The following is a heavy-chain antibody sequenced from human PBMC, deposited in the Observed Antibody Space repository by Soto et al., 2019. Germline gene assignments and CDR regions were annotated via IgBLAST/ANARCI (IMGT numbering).Heavy chain of an antibody. V-gene: IGHV3-66*01. CDR3: VREGGGDAYGEDV. D-gene: IGHD2-21*01. J-gene: IGHJ6*02. CDR2: IYSDGNT. Sequence: EVRLVESGGGLVQPGGSLRLSCAASGFTVSSNYMSWVRQAPGKGLEWVSVIYSDGNTYYADSVKGRFTISRDNSKNTLYLQMNSLRAEDTAVYYCVREGGGDAYGEDVWGQGTTVTVSS. CDR1: GFTVSSNY.